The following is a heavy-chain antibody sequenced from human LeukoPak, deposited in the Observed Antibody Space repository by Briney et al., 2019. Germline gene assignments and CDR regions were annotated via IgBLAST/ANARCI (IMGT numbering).Heavy chain of an antibody. CDR2: IKQDESER. J-gene: IGHJ6*03. CDR3: ARLSAYYYGSYFYYYMDV. Sequence: PGGSLRLSCAASGFAFNDFYMSWIRQAPGKGLEWVANIKQDESERYSADSVKGRFTISRDNAKKSVYLHMSSLRAEDTALYYCARLSAYYYGSYFYYYMDVWGKGTTVTVSS. D-gene: IGHD3-10*01. V-gene: IGHV3-7*01. CDR1: GFAFNDFY.